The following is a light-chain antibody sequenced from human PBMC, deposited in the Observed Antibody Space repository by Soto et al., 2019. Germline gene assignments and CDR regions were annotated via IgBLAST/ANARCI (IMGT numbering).Light chain of an antibody. CDR1: QSVSSSSY. CDR2: GAS. J-gene: IGKJ2*01. Sequence: EIVLTQSPGTLSLSPGERATLSCRASQSVSSSSYLAWYQQKRGQAPRLLIYGASSRATGTPDRFSGSGSATDFTLTISRLEPEDFAVYYCRQYGSSPSYTFGQGTKLEIK. V-gene: IGKV3-20*01. CDR3: RQYGSSPSYT.